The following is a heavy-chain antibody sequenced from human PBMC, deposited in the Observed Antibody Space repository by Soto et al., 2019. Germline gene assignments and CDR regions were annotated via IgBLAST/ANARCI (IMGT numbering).Heavy chain of an antibody. D-gene: IGHD6-13*01. CDR2: IIPLFGRT. CDR3: VRDSIAAAGFDS. V-gene: IGHV1-69*13. CDR1: GGPFSSYS. Sequence: LVKVSCKVSGGPFSSYSISWVRQAPGQGLEWMGEIIPLFGRTNYVQNFQGRVTISADESTNTAYMQLSSLRSEDTAVYYCVRDSIAAAGFDSWGQGTLVTVSS. J-gene: IGHJ4*02.